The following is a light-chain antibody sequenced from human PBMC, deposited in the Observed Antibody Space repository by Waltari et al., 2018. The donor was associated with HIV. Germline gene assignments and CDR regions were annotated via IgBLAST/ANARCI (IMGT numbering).Light chain of an antibody. CDR3: AAWDDNLNGPV. CDR2: SNN. Sequence: QSVLTQPPSASGTPGQRVTISCSGNSSTIGSNSVKWYQLHPGTAPKLLIYSNNHRPSGIPDRFAGSKSGTSASLAISGLQSEDEADYYCAAWDDNLNGPVFGGGTKLTVL. J-gene: IGLJ3*02. CDR1: SSTIGSNS. V-gene: IGLV1-44*01.